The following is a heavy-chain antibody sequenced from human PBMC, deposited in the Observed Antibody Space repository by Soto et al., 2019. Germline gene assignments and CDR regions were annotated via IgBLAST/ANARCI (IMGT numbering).Heavy chain of an antibody. D-gene: IGHD3-3*01. V-gene: IGHV3-30-3*01. J-gene: IGHJ6*02. CDR1: GFTFSSYA. CDR3: ARPVLRFLEWPRMPYYYYYGMDV. CDR2: ISYDGSNK. Sequence: PGGSLRLSCAASGFTFSSYAMHWVRQAPGKGLEWVAVISYDGSNKYYADSVKGRFTISRDNSKNTLYLQMNSLRAEDTAVYYCARPVLRFLEWPRMPYYYYYGMDVWGQGTTVTVSS.